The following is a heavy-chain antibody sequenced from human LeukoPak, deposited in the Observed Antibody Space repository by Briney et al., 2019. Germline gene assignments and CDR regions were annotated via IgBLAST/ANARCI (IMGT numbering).Heavy chain of an antibody. J-gene: IGHJ1*01. CDR2: IYYSGST. Sequence: SETLSLTCTVSGGSISSYYWSWIRQPPGKGLEWIGYIYYSGSTNYNPSLKSRVTISVDTFKNQFSLKLSSVTAADTAVYYCARYGAAAGTWYFQHWGQGTLVTVSS. V-gene: IGHV4-59*01. CDR1: GGSISSYY. D-gene: IGHD6-13*01. CDR3: ARYGAAAGTWYFQH.